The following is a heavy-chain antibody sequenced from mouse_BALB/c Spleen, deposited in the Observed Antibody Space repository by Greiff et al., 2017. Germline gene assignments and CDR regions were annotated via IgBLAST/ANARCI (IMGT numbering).Heavy chain of an antibody. V-gene: IGHV5-12-1*01. CDR1: GFAFSSYD. J-gene: IGHJ4*01. CDR2: ISSGGGST. Sequence: EVQGVESGGGLVKPGGSLKLSCAASGFAFSSYDMSWVRQTPEKRLEWVAYISSGGGSTYYPDTVKGRFTISRDNAKNTLYLQMSSLKSEDTAMYYCARHRYYYAMDYWGQGTSVTVSS. CDR3: ARHRYYYAMDY.